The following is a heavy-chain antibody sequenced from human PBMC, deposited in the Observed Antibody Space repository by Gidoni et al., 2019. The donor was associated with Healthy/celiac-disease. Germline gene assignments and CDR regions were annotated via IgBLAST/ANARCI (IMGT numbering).Heavy chain of an antibody. J-gene: IGHJ4*02. CDR1: GGSFSGYY. CDR2: INHSGST. V-gene: IGHV4-34*01. CDR3: ARESIAVAGCDY. D-gene: IGHD6-19*01. Sequence: QVQLQQWGAGLLKPSETLSLTCAVYGGSFSGYYWSWIRQPPGKGPEWIGEINHSGSTNYNPSLKSRVTISVDTSKNQFSLKLSSVTAADTAVYYCARESIAVAGCDYWGQGTLVTVSS.